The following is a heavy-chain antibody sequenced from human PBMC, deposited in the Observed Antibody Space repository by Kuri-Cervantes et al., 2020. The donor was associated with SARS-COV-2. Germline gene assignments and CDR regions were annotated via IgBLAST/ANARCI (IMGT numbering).Heavy chain of an antibody. CDR2: ISGSGGST. D-gene: IGHD3-3*01. J-gene: IGHJ6*02. Sequence: GESLKISCAASGFTFSSYAMSWVRQAPGKGLEWVSAISGSGGSTYYADSVKGRFTISRDNAKNSLYLQMNSLRAEDTAVYYCAKIERGYDFWSGYYTGPPNYYYGMDVWGQGTTVTVSS. CDR1: GFTFSSYA. V-gene: IGHV3-23*01. CDR3: AKIERGYDFWSGYYTGPPNYYYGMDV.